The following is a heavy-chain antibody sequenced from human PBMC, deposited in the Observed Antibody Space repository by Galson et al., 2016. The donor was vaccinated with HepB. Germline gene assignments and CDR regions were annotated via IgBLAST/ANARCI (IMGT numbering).Heavy chain of an antibody. D-gene: IGHD4-11*01. J-gene: IGHJ5*02. V-gene: IGHV5-51*01. CDR3: AREGSYYHGRYWFDP. CDR1: GYSFTNYW. Sequence: QSGAEVTKPGESLRISCKTSGYSFTNYWIGWVRQMPGKGLEWMGIIYTFDSDTKYSPSFQGHVTISVDRSISTAYLQWSSLKASDTAMYYCAREGSYYHGRYWFDPGGQGTLVTVSS. CDR2: IYTFDSDT.